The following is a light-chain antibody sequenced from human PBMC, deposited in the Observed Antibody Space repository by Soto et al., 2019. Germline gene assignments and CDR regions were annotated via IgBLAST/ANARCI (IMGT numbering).Light chain of an antibody. CDR2: GAS. CDR1: QGISSY. J-gene: IGKJ5*01. V-gene: IGKV1-9*01. CDR3: QQLNAYPLT. Sequence: DIQLPPSPSFLSASVGDRVTITCRASQGISSYLAWFQQKPGRAPNLLIYGASTLQSGVPSRFSGSGSGTDFTLTISNLQPEDFATYYCQQLNAYPLTFGQGTRLEIK.